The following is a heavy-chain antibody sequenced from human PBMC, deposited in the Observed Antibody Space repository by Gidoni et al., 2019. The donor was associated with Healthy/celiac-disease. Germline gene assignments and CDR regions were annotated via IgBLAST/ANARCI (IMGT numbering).Heavy chain of an antibody. J-gene: IGHJ4*02. CDR2: ISYDGSNK. CDR1: GFTFSSYA. Sequence: QVQLVESGGGVVQPGRSLRLSCAASGFTFSSYAMHWVRQAPGKGLEWVAVISYDGSNKYYADSVKGRFTISRDNSKNTLYLQMNSLRAEDTAVYYCAREDGGSWFDYWAREPWSPSPQ. CDR3: AREDGGSWFDY. V-gene: IGHV3-30-3*01. D-gene: IGHD6-13*01.